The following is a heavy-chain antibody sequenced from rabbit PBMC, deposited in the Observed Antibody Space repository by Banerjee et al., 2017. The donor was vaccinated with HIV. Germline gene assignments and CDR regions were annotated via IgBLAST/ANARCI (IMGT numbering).Heavy chain of an antibody. Sequence: QSLEESGGGLVQPGGSLTLSCKASGFTISSYNMGWVRQAPGKGLEWIGIIYAGKGSIHYASWVNGRFTISSDNAQNTVFLQMTSLTAADTATYFCARNNAADYGWSGMDLWGQGTLVTVS. J-gene: IGHJ3*01. V-gene: IGHV1S7*01. D-gene: IGHD6-1*01. CDR2: IYAGKGSI. CDR1: GFTISSYN. CDR3: ARNNAADYGWSGMDL.